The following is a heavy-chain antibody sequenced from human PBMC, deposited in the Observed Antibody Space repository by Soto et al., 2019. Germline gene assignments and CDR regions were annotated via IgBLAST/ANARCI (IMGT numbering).Heavy chain of an antibody. J-gene: IGHJ4*02. Sequence: SETLSLTCGVSGGSITTATYSWNWIRQPPGNGLEWIGYIFPSGTTYYNPSIKSRVTISIDVSKNQFSLSPRSLTAADTAVYYCARSREFDYWSQGTLVTVSS. CDR2: IFPSGTT. CDR1: GGSITTATYS. CDR3: ARSREFDY. V-gene: IGHV4-30-2*01.